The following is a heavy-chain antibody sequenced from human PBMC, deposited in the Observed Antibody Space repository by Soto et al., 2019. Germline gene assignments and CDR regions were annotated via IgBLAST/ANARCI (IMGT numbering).Heavy chain of an antibody. J-gene: IGHJ4*02. CDR2: ISYDGSHK. D-gene: IGHD2-2*01. V-gene: IGHV3-30*18. Sequence: ESGGGVVQPGRSLRLSCAVSGFNFSSYGMHWVRQAPGKGLEWVAVISYDGSHKASADSVKGRFAISRDNSKNTLFLQMNSLRVEDTAVYYCAKDIVKTSSWPADWGQGPLVTVSS. CDR1: GFNFSSYG. CDR3: AKDIVKTSSWPAD.